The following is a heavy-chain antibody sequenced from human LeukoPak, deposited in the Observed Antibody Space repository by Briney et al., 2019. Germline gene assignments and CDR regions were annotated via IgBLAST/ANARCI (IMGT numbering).Heavy chain of an antibody. V-gene: IGHV3-30*02. D-gene: IGHD6-25*01. J-gene: IGHJ4*02. CDR2: IQYDGSNE. Sequence: GGSLRLSCAASGFTFSSYGMHWVRQAPGKGLEWVAYIQYDGSNEQYAHSVKGRFRISRDSSKNILYLQMNSLRAEDTAVYYCAKSPRGTAASDYWGQGTLVTVSS. CDR3: AKSPRGTAASDY. CDR1: GFTFSSYG.